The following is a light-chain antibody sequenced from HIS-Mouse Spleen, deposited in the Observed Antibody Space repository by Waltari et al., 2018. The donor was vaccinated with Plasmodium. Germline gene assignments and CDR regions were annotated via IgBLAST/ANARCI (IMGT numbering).Light chain of an antibody. CDR2: EVS. Sequence: QSALTQPASVSGSPGQSITIPCTGTSSDVGGYHYVSWYQQHPGKAPKLMIYEVSNRPSGVSNRFSGSKSGNTASLTISGLQAEDEADYYCSSYTSSSTLEVFGGGTKLTVL. J-gene: IGLJ2*01. CDR1: SSDVGGYHY. CDR3: SSYTSSSTLEV. V-gene: IGLV2-14*01.